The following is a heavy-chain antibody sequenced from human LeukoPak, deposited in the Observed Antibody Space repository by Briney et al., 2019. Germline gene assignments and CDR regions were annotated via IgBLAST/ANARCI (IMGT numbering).Heavy chain of an antibody. J-gene: IGHJ4*02. D-gene: IGHD4-17*01. V-gene: IGHV4-39*01. CDR2: IYYSGST. Sequence: SETLSLTCTVSGGSISSSSYYWGWIRQPPGKGLEWIGSIYYSGSTYYNPSLKSRVTISVDTSKNQFSLKLSSVTAADTAVYYGARQTGYGDGFDYWGQGTLVTVSS. CDR1: GGSISSSSYY. CDR3: ARQTGYGDGFDY.